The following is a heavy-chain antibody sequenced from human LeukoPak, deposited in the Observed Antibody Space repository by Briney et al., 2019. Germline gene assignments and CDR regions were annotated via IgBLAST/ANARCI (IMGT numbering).Heavy chain of an antibody. V-gene: IGHV1-46*01. D-gene: IGHD5-12*01. J-gene: IGHJ4*02. CDR1: GYTFTSYY. CDR2: INPSGGST. Sequence: GASVKVSCKASGYTFTSYYMHWVRQAPGQGLEWMGIINPSGGSTSCAQKFQGRVTMTRDTSTSTVYMELSSLRSEDTAVYYCARDWGDYDFLDYWGQGTLVTVSS. CDR3: ARDWGDYDFLDY.